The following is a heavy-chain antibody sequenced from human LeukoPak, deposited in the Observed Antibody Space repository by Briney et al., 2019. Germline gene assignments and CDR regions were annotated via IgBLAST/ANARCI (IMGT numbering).Heavy chain of an antibody. CDR3: ARDIDSRLSYCSSTSCYSRWFDP. CDR1: GYTFTSYY. D-gene: IGHD2-2*02. CDR2: INPSGGST. Sequence: GASVKVSCKASGYTFTSYYMHWVRQAPGQGLEWMGIINPSGGSTSYAQKFQGRVTMTRDTSISTAYMELSRLRSDDTAVYYCARDIDSRLSYCSSTSCYSRWFDPWGQGTLVTVSS. J-gene: IGHJ5*02. V-gene: IGHV1-46*01.